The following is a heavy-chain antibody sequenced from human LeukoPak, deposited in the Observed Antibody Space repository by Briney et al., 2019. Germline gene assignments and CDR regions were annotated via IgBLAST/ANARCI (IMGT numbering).Heavy chain of an antibody. D-gene: IGHD3-16*01. CDR1: GGSISSGSYY. Sequence: SETLSLTCTVSGGSISSGSYYWSWIRQPAGKGLEWIGRIYTSGSTNYNPSLKSRVTISVDTSKNQFSLKLSSVTAADTAVYYCARDIRGPNYFDYWGQGTLVTVSS. V-gene: IGHV4-61*02. CDR2: IYTSGST. J-gene: IGHJ4*02. CDR3: ARDIRGPNYFDY.